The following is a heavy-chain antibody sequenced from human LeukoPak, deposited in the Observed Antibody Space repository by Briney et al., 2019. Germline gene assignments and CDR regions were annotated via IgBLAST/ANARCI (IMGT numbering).Heavy chain of an antibody. Sequence: PGGSLRLSCAASGFTFSSYSMNWVRQAPGKGLEWVSSISSSSSYIYYADSVKGRFTISRDNAKNSLYLQMNSLRAEDTAVYYCARSRGSSSRAWYYYMDVWGKGTTVTVSS. CDR3: ARSRGSSSRAWYYYMDV. CDR1: GFTFSSYS. V-gene: IGHV3-21*01. D-gene: IGHD6-6*01. J-gene: IGHJ6*03. CDR2: ISSSSSYI.